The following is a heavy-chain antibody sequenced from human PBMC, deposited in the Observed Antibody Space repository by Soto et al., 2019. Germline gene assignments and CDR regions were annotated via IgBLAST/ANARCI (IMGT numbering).Heavy chain of an antibody. CDR3: VKDGSSGWPYFDDLDV. CDR2: ILYDGIKK. Sequence: PGGSLRLSCAASGFTFSSYGMHWVRQAPGKGLEWVAVILYDGIKKYYADSVKGRFTISRDNSKNTLYLQMSSLRAEDTALYYCVKDGSSGWPYFDDLDVWGQGTTVTVSS. J-gene: IGHJ6*02. V-gene: IGHV3-30*18. CDR1: GFTFSSYG. D-gene: IGHD6-19*01.